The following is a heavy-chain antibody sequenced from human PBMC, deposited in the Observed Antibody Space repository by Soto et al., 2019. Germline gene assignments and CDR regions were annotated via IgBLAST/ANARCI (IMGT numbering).Heavy chain of an antibody. Sequence: SETLSLTCTVSGASISSGGYYWGWIRQHPGKGLEWIGYIYYSGSTYYNPSLKSRVAISVDTSKNQFSLKLSSVTAADTAVYYCARDRRPGSPTIFGVVSYYYGMDVWGQGTTVTVSS. D-gene: IGHD3-3*01. CDR2: IYYSGST. V-gene: IGHV4-31*03. CDR1: GASISSGGYY. CDR3: ARDRRPGSPTIFGVVSYYYGMDV. J-gene: IGHJ6*02.